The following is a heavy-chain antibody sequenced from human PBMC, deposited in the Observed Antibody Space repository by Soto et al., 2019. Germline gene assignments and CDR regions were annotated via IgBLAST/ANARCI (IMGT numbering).Heavy chain of an antibody. V-gene: IGHV3-30-3*01. Sequence: QVQLVESGGGVIQPGRSLRLSCAASGFTFSNYAMHWVRQAPGKGLEWVAVITYDGSNKYYADSVKGRFTISRHNFNNRLYLQMSSLRAEDTAVYYCARDVGPPRADNYDYTYWGQGTLVTVSS. CDR2: ITYDGSNK. CDR3: ARDVGPPRADNYDYTY. D-gene: IGHD3-16*01. CDR1: GFTFSNYA. J-gene: IGHJ4*02.